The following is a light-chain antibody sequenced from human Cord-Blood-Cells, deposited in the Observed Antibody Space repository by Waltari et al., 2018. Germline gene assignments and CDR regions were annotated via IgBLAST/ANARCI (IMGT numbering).Light chain of an antibody. J-gene: IGLJ3*02. CDR1: SSDVGSYNL. V-gene: IGLV2-23*01. CDR2: EGS. Sequence: QSALPQPASVSGSPGQSITISCTGTSSDVGSYNLVSWYQQHPGKAPKLMSYEGSKRPSGVSNRFSGSKSGNTASLTISGLQAEDEADYYCCSYAGSSTVFGGGTKLTVL. CDR3: CSYAGSSTV.